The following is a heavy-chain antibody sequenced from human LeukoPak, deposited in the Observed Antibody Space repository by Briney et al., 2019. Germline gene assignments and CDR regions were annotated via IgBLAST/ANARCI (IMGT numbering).Heavy chain of an antibody. CDR2: INPHGGAT. CDR3: SRDLIMYYSGSGEST. CDR1: GYTFTGYY. D-gene: IGHD3-10*01. Sequence: AASVKVSCKASGYTFTGYYIHWVRQAPGQGPEWMGWINPHGGATNYAQKFQGRVTMTRDTSISTAFMELSSLTSDDTAMYYCSRDLIMYYSGSGESTWGQGTQVTVSS. V-gene: IGHV1-2*02. J-gene: IGHJ5*02.